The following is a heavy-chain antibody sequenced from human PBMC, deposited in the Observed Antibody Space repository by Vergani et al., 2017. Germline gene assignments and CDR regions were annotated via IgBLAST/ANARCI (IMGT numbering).Heavy chain of an antibody. CDR1: GFTFSSYA. CDR3: AEPQDSSSWYEGDY. J-gene: IGHJ4*02. Sequence: EVQLLESGGGLVQPGGSLRLSCAASGFTFSSYAMSWVRQAPGKGLEGVSAISGSGGSTYYADSVKGRFTNSRDNSKNTLYLQMNSLRAEDTAVYYCAEPQDSSSWYEGDYWGQGTLVTVSS. D-gene: IGHD6-13*01. V-gene: IGHV3-23*01. CDR2: ISGSGGST.